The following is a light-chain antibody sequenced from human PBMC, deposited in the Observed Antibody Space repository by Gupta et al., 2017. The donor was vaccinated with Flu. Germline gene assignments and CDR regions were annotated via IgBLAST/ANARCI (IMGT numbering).Light chain of an antibody. Sequence: GERATLSCRASQSVSSYLAWYQQKAGQAPRLLIYEVSNRATGIPARFSGSGSGTDFTLTISSLEPEDFAVYYCQQRSNWPRTFGQGTKVEIK. V-gene: IGKV3-11*01. CDR3: QQRSNWPRT. CDR2: EVS. CDR1: QSVSSY. J-gene: IGKJ1*01.